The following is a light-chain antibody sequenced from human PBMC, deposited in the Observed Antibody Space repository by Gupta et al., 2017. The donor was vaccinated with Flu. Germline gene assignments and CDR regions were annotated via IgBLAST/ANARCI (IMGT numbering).Light chain of an antibody. CDR2: QAS. CDR1: QSISSW. Sequence: SPSTLSASVGDRVTITCRASQSISSWLAWYQQKPGKVPKLLTYQASSLESGVPSRFSGSGSGTEFTLTISSLQPDDVATYYCQRDDSLWTFGQGTRVEIK. J-gene: IGKJ1*01. CDR3: QRDDSLWT. V-gene: IGKV1-5*03.